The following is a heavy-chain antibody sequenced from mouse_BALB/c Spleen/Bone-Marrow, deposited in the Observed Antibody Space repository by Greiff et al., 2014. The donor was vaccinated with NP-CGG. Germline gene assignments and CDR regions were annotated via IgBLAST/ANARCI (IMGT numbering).Heavy chain of an antibody. D-gene: IGHD1-1*01. Sequence: EVQGVESGGGLVQPKGSLKLSCAASGFTFNTYAMNWVRQAPGKGLEWVARIRSKGNNYATYYADSVKDRFTISRDDSQSMLYLQMNNLKTEDTAMYYCVRYYGSSYYYAMDYWGQGTSVTVSS. V-gene: IGHV10-1*02. CDR1: GFTFNTYA. J-gene: IGHJ4*01. CDR2: IRSKGNNYAT. CDR3: VRYYGSSYYYAMDY.